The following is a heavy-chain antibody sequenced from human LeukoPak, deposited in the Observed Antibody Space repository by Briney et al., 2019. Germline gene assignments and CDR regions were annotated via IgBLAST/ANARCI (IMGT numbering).Heavy chain of an antibody. V-gene: IGHV3-7*01. CDR3: ARPLTYYGDSFFDY. J-gene: IGHJ4*02. CDR1: GFTFNRYW. D-gene: IGHD4-17*01. Sequence: GSLRLSCAASGFTFNRYWMSWVRQAPGKELQWVANIKQDGSAKYYVDSVKGRFTISRDNAKNSLYLQMNSLRAEDTAVYYCARPLTYYGDSFFDYWGQGALVTVSS. CDR2: IKQDGSAK.